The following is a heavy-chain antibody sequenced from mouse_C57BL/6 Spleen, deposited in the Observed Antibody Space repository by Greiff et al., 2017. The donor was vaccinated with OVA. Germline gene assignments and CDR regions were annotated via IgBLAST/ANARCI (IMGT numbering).Heavy chain of an antibody. CDR3: ARGTTVAYAMDY. Sequence: EVQLVESGGGLVKPGGSLKLSCAASGFTFSSYAMSWVRQTPEKRLEWVATISDGGSYTYYPDNVKGRFTISRDNAKNNRYLQMSHLKSEDTAMYYCARGTTVAYAMDYWGQGTSVTVSS. D-gene: IGHD1-1*01. CDR1: GFTFSSYA. V-gene: IGHV5-4*01. CDR2: ISDGGSYT. J-gene: IGHJ4*01.